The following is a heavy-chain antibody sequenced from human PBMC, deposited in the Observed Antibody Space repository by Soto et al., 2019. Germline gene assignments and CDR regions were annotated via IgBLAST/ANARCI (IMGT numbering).Heavy chain of an antibody. CDR1: GFTFGDYA. V-gene: IGHV3-49*03. D-gene: IGHD2-2*01. CDR3: TRDCGSTSCPTPHYMDV. CDR2: IRSKAYGGTT. Sequence: GGSLRLSCTASGFTFGDYAMSWFRQAPGKGLEWVGFIRSKAYGGTTEYAASVKGRFTISRDDSKSIAYLQMNSLKTEDTAVYYCTRDCGSTSCPTPHYMDVWGKGTTVTVSS. J-gene: IGHJ6*03.